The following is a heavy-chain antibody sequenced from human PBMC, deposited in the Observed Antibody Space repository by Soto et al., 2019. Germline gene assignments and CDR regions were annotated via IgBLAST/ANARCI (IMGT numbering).Heavy chain of an antibody. CDR1: GDSLSSSNW. CDR3: ARVPYYFGL. CDR2: IYHSGST. V-gene: IGHV4-4*02. J-gene: IGHJ4*02. Sequence: QVQLQESGPGLVKPSGTLSLTCAVSGDSLSSSNWWSWVRQPPGKGLEWIAEIYHSGSTSYNPSPKHRVTISPDKSRNQFSLKLSSVTAADTAVYYCARVPYYFGLWGQGALVTVSS.